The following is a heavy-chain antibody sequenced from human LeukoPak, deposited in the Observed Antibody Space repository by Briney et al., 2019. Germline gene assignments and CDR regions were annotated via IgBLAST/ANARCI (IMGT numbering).Heavy chain of an antibody. V-gene: IGHV1-24*01. Sequence: ASVKVSCMVSGDTLTALSMHWVGQAPGKGREGRGGFHPEDGETIYEQKFQGRVTMTEDTDTDKDYMEMSSLRSDDTAVYYCTTGKIYCSTTTCSDDYWGQGPLVTVSS. J-gene: IGHJ4*02. D-gene: IGHD2-2*01. CDR2: FHPEDGET. CDR3: TTGKIYCSTTTCSDDY. CDR1: GDTLTALS.